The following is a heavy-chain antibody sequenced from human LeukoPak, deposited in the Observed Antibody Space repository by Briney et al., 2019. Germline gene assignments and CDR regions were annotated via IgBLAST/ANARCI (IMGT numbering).Heavy chain of an antibody. V-gene: IGHV4-38-2*01. D-gene: IGHD3-3*01. CDR2: IYHSGST. Sequence: SETLSLTCAVSGYSISSGYYWGWIRQPPGKGLEWIGSIYHSGSTYYNPSPKSRVTISVDTSKNQFSLKLSSVTAADTAVYYCARLQDFWSGYYFDYWGQGTLVTVSS. CDR1: GYSISSGYY. CDR3: ARLQDFWSGYYFDY. J-gene: IGHJ4*02.